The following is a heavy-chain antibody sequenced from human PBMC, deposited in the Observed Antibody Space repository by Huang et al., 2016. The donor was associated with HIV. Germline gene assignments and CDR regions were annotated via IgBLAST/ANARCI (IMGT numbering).Heavy chain of an antibody. CDR1: GFTFSRYS. CDR3: ATGDSSVSQGGQ. CDR2: ISSRSNRI. J-gene: IGHJ4*02. D-gene: IGHD3-22*01. Sequence: EVQLVESGGGLVQPGGSLRLYCAASGFTFSRYSMNWIRQAPGKGMEWVSYISSRSNRIYYADSVKGRFTISRDDAKNSVYLQMSSLRDEDTAVYYCATGDSSVSQGGQWGRGTLVTVSS. V-gene: IGHV3-48*02.